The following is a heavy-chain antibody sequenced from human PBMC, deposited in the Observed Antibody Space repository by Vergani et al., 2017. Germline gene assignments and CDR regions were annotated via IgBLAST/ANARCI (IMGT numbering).Heavy chain of an antibody. CDR3: TTHDYGDYEEYY. J-gene: IGHJ4*02. CDR1: GFTFSNAW. D-gene: IGHD4-17*01. CDR2: IKSKTDGGTT. V-gene: IGHV3-15*07. Sequence: EVQLVESGGGLVKPGGSLRLSCAASGFTFSNAWMNWVRQAPGKGLEWVGRIKSKTDGGTTDYAAPVKGRFTISRDESKNTLYLQMNSLKTEDTAVYYCTTHDYGDYEEYYWGQGTLVTVSS.